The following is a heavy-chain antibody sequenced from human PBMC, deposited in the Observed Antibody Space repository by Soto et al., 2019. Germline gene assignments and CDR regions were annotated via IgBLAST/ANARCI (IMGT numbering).Heavy chain of an antibody. V-gene: IGHV3-30-3*01. CDR2: ISYDGSNK. CDR1: GLTFSSYA. Sequence: GGSLRLSCAASGLTFSSYAMHWVRQAPGKGLEWVAVISYDGSNKYYADSVKGRFTISRDNSKNTLYLQMNSLRAEDTAVYYCARGRDYLGGDFDYWGQGTLVTVS. J-gene: IGHJ4*02. D-gene: IGHD3-16*01. CDR3: ARGRDYLGGDFDY.